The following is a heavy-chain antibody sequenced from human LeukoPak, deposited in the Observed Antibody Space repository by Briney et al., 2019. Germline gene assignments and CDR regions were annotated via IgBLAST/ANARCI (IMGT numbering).Heavy chain of an antibody. CDR3: VAVDIVATIPDY. CDR1: GGSISSGAYY. CDR2: GYFRGNS. D-gene: IGHD5-12*01. Sequence: PSETLSLTCTVSGGSISSGAYYWSWIRQVPGKGLEWIGYGYFRGNSFYNPSLKGRVTISVDTSNNHFSLQLNSVTAADTAVYYCVAVDIVATIPDYWGQGTLVTVSS. J-gene: IGHJ4*02. V-gene: IGHV4-31*03.